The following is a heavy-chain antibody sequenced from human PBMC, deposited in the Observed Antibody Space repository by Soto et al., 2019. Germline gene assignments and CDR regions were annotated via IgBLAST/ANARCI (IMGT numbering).Heavy chain of an antibody. CDR1: GFTFSSYW. J-gene: IGHJ3*02. CDR2: IKQDGSEK. CDR3: ARCYGSGSYFPPDAFDI. D-gene: IGHD3-10*01. Sequence: PGGSLRLSCAASGFTFSSYWMSWVRQAPGKGLEWVANIKQDGSEKYYVDSVKGRFTISRDSAKNSLYLQMNSLRAEDTAVYYCARCYGSGSYFPPDAFDIWGQGTMVTVSS. V-gene: IGHV3-7*03.